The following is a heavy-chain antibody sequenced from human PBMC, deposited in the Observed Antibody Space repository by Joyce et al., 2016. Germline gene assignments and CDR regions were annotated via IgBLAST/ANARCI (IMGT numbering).Heavy chain of an antibody. CDR2: YDPEDGER. CDR1: GYMVRRLS. CDR3: GIDVVSDSRHYYGMEV. D-gene: IGHD2-21*01. Sequence: VQVEQSGAEVKAPGASVKVSCKVSGYMVRRLSLNWVRRAPGKGFEWLASYDPEDGERNYAQKCHGRVTMSEDGATDTAYMELSRLTSEDTAVYYCGIDVVSDSRHYYGMEVWGQGTTVTVSS. V-gene: IGHV1-24*01. J-gene: IGHJ6*02.